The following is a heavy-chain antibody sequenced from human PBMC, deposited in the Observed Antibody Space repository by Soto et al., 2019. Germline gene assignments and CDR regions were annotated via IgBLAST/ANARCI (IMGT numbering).Heavy chain of an antibody. CDR3: AKGRETSGIAVAGYFDY. Sequence: VQLVESGGGWVQPGRSLRLSCAASGFTFDDYAMHWVRQAPGKGLEWVSGISWNSGNIGYADSVKGRFTISRDNAKNSLYLQMNSLRAEDTALYYCAKGRETSGIAVAGYFDYWGQGTLVTVSS. CDR2: ISWNSGNI. CDR1: GFTFDDYA. D-gene: IGHD6-19*01. J-gene: IGHJ4*02. V-gene: IGHV3-9*01.